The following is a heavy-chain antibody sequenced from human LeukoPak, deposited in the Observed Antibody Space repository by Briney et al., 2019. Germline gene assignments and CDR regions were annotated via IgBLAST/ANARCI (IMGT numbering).Heavy chain of an antibody. V-gene: IGHV3-30*04. J-gene: IGHJ4*02. D-gene: IGHD6-13*01. CDR3: ARDAAAAGIDVAGFDY. Sequence: GGSLRLSCAASGFTFSSYAMHWVRQAPGKGLEWVAVISYDGSNKYYADSVKGRFTISRDNSKNTLYLQMNSLRAEDTAVYYCARDAAAAGIDVAGFDYGGQGTLVTVSS. CDR2: ISYDGSNK. CDR1: GFTFSSYA.